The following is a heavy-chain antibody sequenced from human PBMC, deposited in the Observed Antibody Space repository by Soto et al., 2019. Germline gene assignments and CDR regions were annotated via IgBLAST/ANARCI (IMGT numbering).Heavy chain of an antibody. V-gene: IGHV3-30*18. J-gene: IGHJ4*02. CDR1: GFTFSSYG. D-gene: IGHD6-13*01. CDR3: AKDAGLDH. CDR2: ISYDGSNK. Sequence: GGSLRLSCAASGFTFSSYGMHWVRQAPGKGLEWVAVISYDGSNKYYADSVKGRFTISRDNSKNTLYLQMNSLRAEDTAVYYCAKDAGLDHWGQGTLVTVSS.